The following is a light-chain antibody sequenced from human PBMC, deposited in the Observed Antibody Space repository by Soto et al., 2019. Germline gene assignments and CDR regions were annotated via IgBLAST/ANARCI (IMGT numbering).Light chain of an antibody. CDR3: QQYNNLPPAT. V-gene: IGKV3-15*01. CDR2: RAS. J-gene: IGKJ1*01. CDR1: QSVSSK. Sequence: EIVMTQSPATLSVSPGERATLSCRASQSVSSKLAWYQQKPGQAPRLLIYRASTRATDIPARFSGSGSGTEFTLTISSLQSEDSAVYYCQQYNNLPPATFGQGTRVEIQ.